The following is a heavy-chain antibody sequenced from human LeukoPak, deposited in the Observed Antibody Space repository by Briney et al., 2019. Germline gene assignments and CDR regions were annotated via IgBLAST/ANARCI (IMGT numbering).Heavy chain of an antibody. CDR1: GFTFSSYA. D-gene: IGHD3-10*01. Sequence: GGSLRLSCAASGFTFSSYAMSWVRQAPGKGLERVSAISGSGGSTYYAASVKGRFTISRDNSKNTLYLQMNSLRAEDTAVYYCAKRLRAVTGPIDYWGQGTLVTVSS. V-gene: IGHV3-23*01. CDR3: AKRLRAVTGPIDY. J-gene: IGHJ4*02. CDR2: ISGSGGST.